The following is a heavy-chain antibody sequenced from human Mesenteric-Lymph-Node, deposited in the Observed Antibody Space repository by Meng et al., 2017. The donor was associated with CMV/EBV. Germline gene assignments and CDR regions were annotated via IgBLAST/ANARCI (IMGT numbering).Heavy chain of an antibody. CDR1: GYTFTSYY. Sequence: ASVKVSCKASGYTFTSYYMHWVRQAPGQGLEWMGMINPTGGSTTYTQKFQGRVTMTRDTSTTTVYMELSSLRSEDTAVYYCARVPAELGSDSSWYYFDSWGQGSLVTVSS. V-gene: IGHV1-46*01. CDR3: ARVPAELGSDSSWYYFDS. D-gene: IGHD6-13*01. CDR2: INPTGGST. J-gene: IGHJ4*02.